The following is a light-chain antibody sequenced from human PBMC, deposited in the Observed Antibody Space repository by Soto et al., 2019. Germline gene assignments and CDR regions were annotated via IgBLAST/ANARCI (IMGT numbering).Light chain of an antibody. Sequence: SYELTQPPSVSVAPGETARDSCGGNNIGSKGVHWYQQKPGQAPVLVIYSDTDLPPVIPERFSGSNSANMATLTISRVEAGDEADYYCQVWDSGSAHVLFGGATKLTVL. CDR2: SDT. CDR1: NIGSKG. V-gene: IGLV3-21*01. CDR3: QVWDSGSAHVL. J-gene: IGLJ2*01.